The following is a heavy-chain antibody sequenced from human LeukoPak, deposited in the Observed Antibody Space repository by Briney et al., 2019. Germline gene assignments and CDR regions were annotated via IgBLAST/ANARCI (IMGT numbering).Heavy chain of an antibody. Sequence: PGRSLRLSCAASGFTFSSYGMHWVRQAPGKGLEWVAVIWYDGSNKYYADSVKGRFTISRDNSKNTMYLQMNSLRAEDTAVYYCAKEYDSGGYGANFDYWGQGTLVTVSS. D-gene: IGHD3-10*01. J-gene: IGHJ4*02. V-gene: IGHV3-33*06. CDR3: AKEYDSGGYGANFDY. CDR2: IWYDGSNK. CDR1: GFTFSSYG.